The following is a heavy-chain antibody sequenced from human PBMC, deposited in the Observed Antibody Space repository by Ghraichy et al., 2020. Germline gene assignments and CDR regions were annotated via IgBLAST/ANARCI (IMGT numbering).Heavy chain of an antibody. Sequence: SENLSLTCDVSGGSISSSNWWSWVRQPPGKGLEWIREIYLSGSTNYNPSLKSRFTISVDKSKNQFSLKLSSVTAADTAVYYCATTPWGSPYSPHYYYGMDVWGQGTTVTVSS. J-gene: IGHJ6*02. CDR1: GGSISSSNW. CDR2: IYLSGST. V-gene: IGHV4-4*02. D-gene: IGHD3-16*01. CDR3: ATTPWGSPYSPHYYYGMDV.